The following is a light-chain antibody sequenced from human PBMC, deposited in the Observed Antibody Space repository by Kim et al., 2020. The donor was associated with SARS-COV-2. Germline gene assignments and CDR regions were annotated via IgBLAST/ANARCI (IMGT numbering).Light chain of an antibody. V-gene: IGLV3-9*01. CDR1: NIGTKV. CDR2: RDS. Sequence: SVALGQTARITCGGNNIGTKVVHWYQQKPGQAPVLVIYRDSSRPSGIPERFSGSNSGNTATLTISRAQAGDEADYYCQVWDSSTAVFGGGTQLTVL. J-gene: IGLJ3*02. CDR3: QVWDSSTAV.